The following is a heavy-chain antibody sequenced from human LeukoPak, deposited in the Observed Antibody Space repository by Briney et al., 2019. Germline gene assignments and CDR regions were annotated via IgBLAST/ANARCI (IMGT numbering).Heavy chain of an antibody. CDR1: GFTFSSYN. V-gene: IGHV3-21*01. CDR3: ARDPYSGSYGNYYYYFMDV. CDR2: ITSGSSYI. J-gene: IGHJ6*03. Sequence: GGSLRLSCAASGFTFSSYNMNWVRQAPGKGLEWVSSITSGSSYIYYADSVKGRFTISRDNAKNSLYLQMNSLRAGDTAVHYCARDPYSGSYGNYYYYFMDVWGKGTTVTISS. D-gene: IGHD1-26*01.